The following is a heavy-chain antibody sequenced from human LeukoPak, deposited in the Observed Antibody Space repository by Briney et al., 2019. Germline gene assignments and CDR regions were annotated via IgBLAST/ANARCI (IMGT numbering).Heavy chain of an antibody. V-gene: IGHV1-2*02. CDR1: GYTFTDYY. CDR2: INPNSRGT. J-gene: IGHJ3*02. Sequence: ASVNVSCKASGYTFTDYYMHWVRQAPGQGVEWMGWINPNSRGTDSAQKFQGRFSMTRDTSISTAYMELSRLRSDDTAVYYCARRAREYSHDAFDIWGQGTMVTVSS. CDR3: ARRAREYSHDAFDI. D-gene: IGHD5-18*01.